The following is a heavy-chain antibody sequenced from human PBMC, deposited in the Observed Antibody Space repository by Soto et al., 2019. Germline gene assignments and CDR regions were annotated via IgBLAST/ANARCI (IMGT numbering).Heavy chain of an antibody. J-gene: IGHJ6*02. V-gene: IGHV3-21*01. CDR1: GYNVKSYT. CDR3: ARDCSGGSCYPGLDI. Sequence: GGSLRLSCAASGYNVKSYTINGARQAPGKRLEWLSSISSSGYIFSTDSVRGRFTISRDNAKNSVYLQINSLRAEDTAVYFCARDCSGGSCYPGLDIWGQGTTVTVPS. CDR2: ISSSGYI. D-gene: IGHD2-15*01.